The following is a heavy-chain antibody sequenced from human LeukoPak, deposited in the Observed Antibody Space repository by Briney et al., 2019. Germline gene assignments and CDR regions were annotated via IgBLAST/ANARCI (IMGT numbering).Heavy chain of an antibody. CDR2: IYYSGST. V-gene: IGHV4-59*01. Sequence: SETLSLTCTVSGGSISSYYWSWIRQPPGKGLEWIGYIYYSGSTKYNPSLKSRVTISEDTSKNQFSLKLSSVTAANTAVYYCARDLAAAGTIDPWGQGTLVTVSS. CDR1: GGSISSYY. CDR3: ARDLAAAGTIDP. J-gene: IGHJ5*02. D-gene: IGHD6-13*01.